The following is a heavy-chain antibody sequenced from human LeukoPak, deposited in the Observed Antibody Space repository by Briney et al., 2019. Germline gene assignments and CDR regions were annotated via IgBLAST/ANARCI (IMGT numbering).Heavy chain of an antibody. CDR3: ARAGYYDILTGLLYYYGMDV. D-gene: IGHD3-9*01. Sequence: ASVTVSFKASGGTFSSYAISWVRQAPGQGLEWMGGIIPIFGTANYAQKFQGRVTITADESTSTAYMELSSLRSEDTAVYYCARAGYYDILTGLLYYYGMDVWGKGTTVTVSS. J-gene: IGHJ6*04. CDR2: IIPIFGTA. V-gene: IGHV1-69*13. CDR1: GGTFSSYA.